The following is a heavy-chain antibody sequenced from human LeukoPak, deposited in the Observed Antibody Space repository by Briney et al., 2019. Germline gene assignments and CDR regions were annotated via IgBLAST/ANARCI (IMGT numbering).Heavy chain of an antibody. CDR1: GFTFSNYG. CDR2: ISYDGSNK. Sequence: GGSLRLSCATSGFTFSNYGMHWVRQAPGKGLEWVAVISYDGSNKYYADSVKGRFTISRDNSKNTLYLQMNSLRAEDTAVYYCARDLAAGEHFYFDLWGRGALVTVSS. V-gene: IGHV3-30*03. CDR3: ARDLAAGEHFYFDL. J-gene: IGHJ2*01. D-gene: IGHD7-27*01.